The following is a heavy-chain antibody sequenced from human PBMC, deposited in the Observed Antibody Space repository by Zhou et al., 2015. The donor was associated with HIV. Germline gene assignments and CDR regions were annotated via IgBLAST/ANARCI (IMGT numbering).Heavy chain of an antibody. D-gene: IGHD7-27*01. J-gene: IGHJ4*02. CDR1: GYTFTNHY. CDR3: ARDHNWGPDY. Sequence: QVQLVQSGAEAKKPGASVKVSCKASGYTFTNHYMHWVRQAPGQGLEWMGWIHPNSGGTNYAQKFRGRVTITRDTSISTMYMELNSLTSDDTAVYFCARDHNWGPDYWGQGTLVTVSS. CDR2: IHPNSGGT. V-gene: IGHV1-2*02.